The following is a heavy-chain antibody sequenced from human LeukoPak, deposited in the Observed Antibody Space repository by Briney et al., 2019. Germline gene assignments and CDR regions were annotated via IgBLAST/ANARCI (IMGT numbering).Heavy chain of an antibody. J-gene: IGHJ3*02. D-gene: IGHD1-26*01. CDR3: VRGGATFDI. CDR2: IKLDGSEK. V-gene: IGHV3-7*01. Sequence: GGSLRVSCAASGFTVSNYWMRWVRQDPGKGLEWVANIKLDGSEKYYVDSVKGRFTISRDNAKNSLYLQMNSLRAEDTAVYYCVRGGATFDIWGQGTIITVSS. CDR1: GFTVSNYW.